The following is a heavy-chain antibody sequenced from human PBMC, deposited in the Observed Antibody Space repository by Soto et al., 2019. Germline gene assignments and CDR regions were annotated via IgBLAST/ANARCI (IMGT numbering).Heavy chain of an antibody. J-gene: IGHJ4*02. Sequence: LRLSCAASGFSFSTSSMAWVRQPPGKGLEWVSAISPSASDTLYADSVKGRFTISRDNSQNTLFLQMTSLRADDTAVYYRAKGGYTFAYEWGQGALVTVSS. CDR3: AKGGYTFAYE. V-gene: IGHV3-23*01. D-gene: IGHD5-18*01. CDR1: GFSFSTSS. CDR2: ISPSASDT.